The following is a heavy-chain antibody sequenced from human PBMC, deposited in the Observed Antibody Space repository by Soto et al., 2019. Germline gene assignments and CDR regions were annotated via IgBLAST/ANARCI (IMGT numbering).Heavy chain of an antibody. CDR1: GGTFSNYA. CDR2: IAPIFGTP. V-gene: IGHV1-69*12. CDR3: XXXNVXATFGXYYYAMDV. Sequence: QVQLVQSGPEVKKAGSSVRVSCKASGGTFSNYAISWVRQAPGQGLEWMGGIAPIFGTPNYAQNFQGRVTITADESTSTAXXXXXXLXXXXXXXXXXXXXNVXATFGXYYYAMDVWGQGTTVTVSS. J-gene: IGHJ6*02. D-gene: IGHD3-10*01.